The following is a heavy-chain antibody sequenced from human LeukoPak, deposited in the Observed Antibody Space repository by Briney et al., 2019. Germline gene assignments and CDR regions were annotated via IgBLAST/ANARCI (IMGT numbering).Heavy chain of an antibody. CDR1: GYTFNNYY. CDR2: INPSGGST. CDR3: ARSRDYGDYFDY. J-gene: IGHJ4*02. Sequence: ASVKVSCKASGYTFNNYYMKWVRQAPGQGLEWMGIINPSGGSTSYAQKFQGRVTMTRDTSTSTVYMELSSLRPDDTAVYYCARSRDYGDYFDYWGQGTLVTVSS. V-gene: IGHV1-46*02. D-gene: IGHD4-17*01.